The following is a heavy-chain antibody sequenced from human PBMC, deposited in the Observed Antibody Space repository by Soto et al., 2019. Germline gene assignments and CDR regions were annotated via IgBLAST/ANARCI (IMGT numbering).Heavy chain of an antibody. CDR2: IYYSGST. Sequence: PSETLSLTCTVSGGSISSYYWSWIRQPSGKGLEWIGYIYYSGSTNYNPSLKSRVTISVDTSKNQFSLKLSSVTAADTAVYYCARGVGDCSSTSCYSVVWDVWGKGTTVTVSS. CDR1: GGSISSYY. V-gene: IGHV4-59*01. CDR3: ARGVGDCSSTSCYSVVWDV. D-gene: IGHD2-2*01. J-gene: IGHJ6*04.